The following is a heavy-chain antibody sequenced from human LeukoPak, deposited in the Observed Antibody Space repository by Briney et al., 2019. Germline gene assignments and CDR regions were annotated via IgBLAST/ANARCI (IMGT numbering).Heavy chain of an antibody. CDR3: ARVRGLVDLSVFDI. CDR1: GFTFSDYY. CDR2: ISSSGSTI. Sequence: GGSLRLSCAASGFTFSDYYMSWIRQAPGKGLEWVSYISSSGSTIYYADSVKGRFTISRDNAKNSLYLQMNSLRAEDTAVYYCARVRGLVDLSVFDIWGQGTMVTVSS. J-gene: IGHJ3*02. D-gene: IGHD3-16*02. V-gene: IGHV3-11*01.